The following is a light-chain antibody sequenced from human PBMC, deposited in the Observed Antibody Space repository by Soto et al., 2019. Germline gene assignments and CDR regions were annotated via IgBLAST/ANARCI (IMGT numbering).Light chain of an antibody. CDR2: DAS. J-gene: IGKJ1*01. CDR1: QSISSW. CDR3: QQYNSPWT. V-gene: IGKV1-5*01. Sequence: DIQMTQSPFTLSASVGDRVTITCRASQSISSWLAWYQQKPGKAPKLLIYDASSLESGVPSRFSGSGSGTEFTLTISSLQPDDFATYYCQQYNSPWTFGQGTKVEIK.